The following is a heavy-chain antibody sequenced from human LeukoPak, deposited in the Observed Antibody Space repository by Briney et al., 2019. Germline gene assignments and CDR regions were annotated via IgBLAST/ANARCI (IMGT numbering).Heavy chain of an antibody. Sequence: SVKVSCKASGYTFTSYDINWVRQATGQGLEWMGRIIPILGIANYAQKFQGRVTITADKSTSTAYMELSSLRSEDTAVYYCATRMYYYDSSGPWGQGTLVTVSS. D-gene: IGHD3-22*01. CDR1: GYTFTSYD. CDR3: ATRMYYYDSSGP. CDR2: IIPILGIA. J-gene: IGHJ5*02. V-gene: IGHV1-69*04.